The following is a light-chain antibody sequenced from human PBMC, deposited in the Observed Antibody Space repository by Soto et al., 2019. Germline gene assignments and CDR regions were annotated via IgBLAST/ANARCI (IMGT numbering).Light chain of an antibody. Sequence: EIVLTQSPGTLSLSPGERATLSCRASQSVSGHLAWYQQKPGQAPRLLIYDASNWATGIPARFSGSGSGTDFTLTISSLEPEDFAVYHCVQRTTWPWTCGQGSKVEIK. V-gene: IGKV3-11*01. CDR1: QSVSGH. CDR3: VQRTTWPWT. CDR2: DAS. J-gene: IGKJ1*01.